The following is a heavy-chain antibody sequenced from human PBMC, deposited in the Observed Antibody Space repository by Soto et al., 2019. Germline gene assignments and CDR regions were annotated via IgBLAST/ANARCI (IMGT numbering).Heavy chain of an antibody. CDR1: GGSVSSGSYY. CDR2: IYYSGST. J-gene: IGHJ4*02. Sequence: KLRETLSLTCTVSGGSVSSGSYYWSWIRQPPGKGLEWIGYIYYSGSTNYNPSLKSRVTISVGTSKNQFSLKLSSVTAADTAVYYCARDGVDYGGNSGLFDYWGQGTLVTVSS. CDR3: ARDGVDYGGNSGLFDY. D-gene: IGHD4-17*01. V-gene: IGHV4-61*01.